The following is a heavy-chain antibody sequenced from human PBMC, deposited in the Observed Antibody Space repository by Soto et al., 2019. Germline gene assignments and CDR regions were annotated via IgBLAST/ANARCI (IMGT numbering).Heavy chain of an antibody. V-gene: IGHV5-10-1*01. D-gene: IGHD1-26*01. CDR3: ARLYSGSYSSLYYFDY. Sequence: PGESLKISCKGSGYSFTSYWISWVRQMPGKGLEWMGRIDPSGSYTNYSPSFQGHVTISADKSISTAYLQWSSLKASDTAMYYCARLYSGSYSSLYYFDYWGQGTLVTVSS. J-gene: IGHJ4*02. CDR2: IDPSGSYT. CDR1: GYSFTSYW.